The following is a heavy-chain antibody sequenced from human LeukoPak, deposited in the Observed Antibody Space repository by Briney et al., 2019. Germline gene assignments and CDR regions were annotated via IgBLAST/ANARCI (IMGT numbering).Heavy chain of an antibody. CDR1: DGSISSSTYY. Sequence: SETLSLTCTVSDGSISSSTYYWGWIRQPPGKGLQWIGDIYYSGSTYYNPSLKSRVAISIDTSKNQVSLKVSSVTAADTAVYYCARRRLAVAEFDYWGQGSLVSVSS. V-gene: IGHV4-39*01. CDR3: ARRRLAVAEFDY. CDR2: IYYSGST. J-gene: IGHJ4*02. D-gene: IGHD6-19*01.